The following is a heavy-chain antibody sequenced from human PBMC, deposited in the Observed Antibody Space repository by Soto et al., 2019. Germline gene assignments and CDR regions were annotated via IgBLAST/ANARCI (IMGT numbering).Heavy chain of an antibody. Sequence: SETLSLTCTVSGGSISSYYWSWIRQPPGKGLEWIGYIYYSGSTNYNPSLKSRVTISVDTSKNQFSLKLSSVTAADTAVYYCARHSPRKAYYYYMDVWGKGTTVTVSS. V-gene: IGHV4-59*08. CDR2: IYYSGST. CDR1: GGSISSYY. J-gene: IGHJ6*03. CDR3: ARHSPRKAYYYYMDV.